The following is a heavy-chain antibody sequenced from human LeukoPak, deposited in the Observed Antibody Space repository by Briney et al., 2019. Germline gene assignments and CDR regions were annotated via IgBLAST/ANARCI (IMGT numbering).Heavy chain of an antibody. J-gene: IGHJ4*02. CDR2: TNSGGTTT. CDR1: GFPFSDFS. D-gene: IGHD3-10*02. Sequence: GGSLRLSCATSGFPFSDFSMTWVRQAPGKGLEWISTTNSGGTTTYYAESVKGRFTISRDNFKNALYLQMSSLRVEDTAIYYCAKQSYARSLGEGGPGTLVAVSS. CDR3: AKQSYARSLGE. V-gene: IGHV3-23*01.